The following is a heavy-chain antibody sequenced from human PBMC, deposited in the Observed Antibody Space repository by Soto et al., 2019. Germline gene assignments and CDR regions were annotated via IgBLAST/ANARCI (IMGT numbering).Heavy chain of an antibody. Sequence: QLVASGGGLVQPGGSLRLSCVASGFILSTHDLHWVRDTPGEGLEWVSGIGTLGDTFYGASVKGRFTISRENAKNSLYLQMHSLTVGARAVYYCVRGRSFDFASTPPPRFGPWGQGTLVTVSS. D-gene: IGHD3-9*01. V-gene: IGHV3-13*01. CDR3: VRGRSFDFASTPPPRFGP. CDR2: IGTLGDT. CDR1: GFILSTHD. J-gene: IGHJ5*02.